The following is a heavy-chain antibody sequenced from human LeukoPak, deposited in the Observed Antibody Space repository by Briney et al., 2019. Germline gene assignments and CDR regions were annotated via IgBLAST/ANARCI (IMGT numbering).Heavy chain of an antibody. CDR2: IDYSRST. CDR3: ARLTGTTSCWFDP. CDR1: GFTISGVGYY. V-gene: IGHV4-31*02. J-gene: IGHJ5*02. Sequence: PSETLSLTCTVSGFTISGVGYYWSWIRQHPGKGLEWIGYIDYSRSTYYNPSLKSRVTISVDTSNNQFSLKLTSVTAADTAVYYCARLTGTTSCWFDPWGQGTLVTVSS. D-gene: IGHD1-7*01.